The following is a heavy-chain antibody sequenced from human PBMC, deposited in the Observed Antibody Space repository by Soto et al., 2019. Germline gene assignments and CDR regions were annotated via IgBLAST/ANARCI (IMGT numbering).Heavy chain of an antibody. J-gene: IGHJ5*02. CDR3: VRDGTKTLRDWFAP. CDR2: IYATGTT. V-gene: IGHV4-4*07. CDR1: GASISGFY. Sequence: PSETLSLTCTVSGASISGFYWSWIRKSAGKGLEWIGRIYATGTTDYNPSLKSRVMVSVDTSKKQFSLKLRSVTAADTAVYYCVRDGTKTLRDWFAPWGQGISVTVSS. D-gene: IGHD1-1*01.